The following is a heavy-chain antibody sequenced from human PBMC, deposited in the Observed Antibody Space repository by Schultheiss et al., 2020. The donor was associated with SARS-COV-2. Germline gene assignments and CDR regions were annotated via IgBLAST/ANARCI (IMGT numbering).Heavy chain of an antibody. Sequence: SQTLSLTCTVSGGSISSSSYYWGWIRQPPGKGLEWIGYIYNSGNTNYNPSLKSRVTMSVDTSKNQFSLKLSSVTAEDTAVYYCARTPFDHGYAFDIWGQGTMVTVSS. CDR2: IYNSGNT. V-gene: IGHV4-61*05. CDR1: GGSISSSSYY. CDR3: ARTPFDHGYAFDI. D-gene: IGHD3-10*01. J-gene: IGHJ3*02.